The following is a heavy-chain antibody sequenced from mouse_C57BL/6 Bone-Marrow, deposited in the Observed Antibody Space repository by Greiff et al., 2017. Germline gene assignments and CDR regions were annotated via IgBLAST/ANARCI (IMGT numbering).Heavy chain of an antibody. Sequence: VQLQQPGAELVKPGASVKLSCKASGYTFTSYWMQWVKQRPGQGLEWIGEIDPSDSYTNYNQKFKGKATLTVDTSSSTAYMQLSSLTSEDSAVYYCAREGYDYDYFDYWGQGTTLTVSS. CDR3: AREGYDYDYFDY. D-gene: IGHD2-4*01. J-gene: IGHJ2*01. CDR2: IDPSDSYT. CDR1: GYTFTSYW. V-gene: IGHV1-50*01.